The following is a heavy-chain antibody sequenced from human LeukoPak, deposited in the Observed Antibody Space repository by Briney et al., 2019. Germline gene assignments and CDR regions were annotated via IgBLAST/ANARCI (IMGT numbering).Heavy chain of an antibody. V-gene: IGHV1-69*04. Sequence: ASVKVSCKASGGTFSSYAISWVRQAPGQGLGWMGRIIPILGIANYAQKFQGRVTITADKSTSTAYMELSSLRSEDTAVYYCARTPGSGWSDAFDIWGQGTMVTVSS. CDR3: ARTPGSGWSDAFDI. CDR2: IIPILGIA. J-gene: IGHJ3*02. CDR1: GGTFSSYA. D-gene: IGHD6-19*01.